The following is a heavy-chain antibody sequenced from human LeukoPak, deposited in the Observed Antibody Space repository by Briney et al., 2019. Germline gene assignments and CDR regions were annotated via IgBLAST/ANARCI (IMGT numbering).Heavy chain of an antibody. J-gene: IGHJ3*02. V-gene: IGHV3-74*01. CDR2: INSGGTVT. D-gene: IGHD2-8*02. Sequence: HAGGSLRLSCAASGFTFSDFWMHWVRQAPGKGLVWVSRINSGGTVTNYADSVKGRLTISRDNAKNTLYLQMNSLRAEDTAVYYCATIPVGAFDIWGQGTMVTVSS. CDR1: GFTFSDFW. CDR3: ATIPVGAFDI.